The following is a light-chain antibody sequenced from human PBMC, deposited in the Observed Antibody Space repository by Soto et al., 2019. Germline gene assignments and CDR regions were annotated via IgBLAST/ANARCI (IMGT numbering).Light chain of an antibody. CDR3: AAWDDSLSGVV. V-gene: IGLV1-47*01. Sequence: LTQPPSASGTPGQRDTISCSGSSSNIGSNYVYWYQQLPGTVPQLLIYRNSERPSGVPDRFSGSKSGTSASLAISGLRSEDEADYYCAAWDDSLSGVVFGGGTKLTVL. J-gene: IGLJ2*01. CDR1: SSNIGSNY. CDR2: RNS.